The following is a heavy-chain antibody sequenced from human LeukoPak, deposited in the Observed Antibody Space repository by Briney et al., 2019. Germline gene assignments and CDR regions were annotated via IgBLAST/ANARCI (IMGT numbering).Heavy chain of an antibody. D-gene: IGHD3-10*01. CDR2: INHSGST. Sequence: SETLSLTCAVYGGSFSGYYWSWIRQPPGKGLEWIGEINHSGSTNYNPSLKSRVTISVDTSKNQFSLKQSSVTAADTAVYYCARLPSRYYGSGSYPYYYMDVWGKGTTVTVSS. CDR1: GGSFSGYY. CDR3: ARLPSRYYGSGSYPYYYMDV. J-gene: IGHJ6*03. V-gene: IGHV4-34*01.